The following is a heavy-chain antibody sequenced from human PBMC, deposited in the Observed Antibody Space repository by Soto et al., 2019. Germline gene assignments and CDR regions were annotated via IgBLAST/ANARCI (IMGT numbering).Heavy chain of an antibody. J-gene: IGHJ4*02. V-gene: IGHV4-30-2*01. CDR3: ARGMTTVTTIDY. CDR1: GGSISSGGYS. Sequence: QLQLQESGSGLVKPSQTLSLTCAVSGGSISSGGYSWSWIRQPPGKGLEWIGYIYHSGSTYYNPSLKSRVTTSVDRSKNQFSLKLSSVTAADTAVYYCARGMTTVTTIDYWGQGTLVTVSS. CDR2: IYHSGST. D-gene: IGHD4-4*01.